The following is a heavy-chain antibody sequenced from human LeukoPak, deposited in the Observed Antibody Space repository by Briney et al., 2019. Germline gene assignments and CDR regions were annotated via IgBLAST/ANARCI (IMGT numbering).Heavy chain of an antibody. J-gene: IGHJ4*02. V-gene: IGHV3-21*01. CDR3: AREVIGGNSA. D-gene: IGHD4-23*01. CDR1: GFRFSTYD. Sequence: KPGESPRLSCAASGFRFSTYDANWVRQAPGKGLEWVASISASTTYIYYADSVKGRFTISRDDAKNSLYLQMSSLRADDTAVYYCAREVIGGNSAWGQGTLVTVSS. CDR2: ISASTTYI.